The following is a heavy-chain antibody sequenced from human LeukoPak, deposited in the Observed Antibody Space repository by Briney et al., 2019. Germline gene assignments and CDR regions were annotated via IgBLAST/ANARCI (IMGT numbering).Heavy chain of an antibody. CDR1: GGPIGSYY. V-gene: IGHV4-59*01. Sequence: SETLSLTCTVSGGPIGSYYWSWIRQPPGKGLEWIGYIHYSGSSKYNPSLKSRVTMSTDMSRSQFSLKLSSVTAADTAVYYCARDTRAYDRSAYYYFDYWGQGTLVTVSS. J-gene: IGHJ4*02. CDR2: IHYSGSS. CDR3: ARDTRAYDRSAYYYFDY. D-gene: IGHD3-22*01.